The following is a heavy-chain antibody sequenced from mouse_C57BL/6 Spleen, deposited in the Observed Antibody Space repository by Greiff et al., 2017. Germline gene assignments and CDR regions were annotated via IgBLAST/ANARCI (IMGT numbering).Heavy chain of an antibody. CDR1: GYTFTSYW. Sequence: QVQLQQPGAELVKPGASVKLSCKASGYTFTSYWMHWVKQRPGQGLEWIGMIHPNSGSTNYNEKFKSKATLTVDKSSSTAYMQLSSLTSEDSAVYYCARPSIYYYGSSYGDYWGQGTTRTVSS. D-gene: IGHD1-1*01. CDR3: ARPSIYYYGSSYGDY. CDR2: IHPNSGST. V-gene: IGHV1-64*01. J-gene: IGHJ2*01.